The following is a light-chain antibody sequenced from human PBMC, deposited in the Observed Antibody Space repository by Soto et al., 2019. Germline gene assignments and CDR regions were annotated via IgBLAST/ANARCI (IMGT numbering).Light chain of an antibody. J-gene: IGLJ2*01. CDR2: EVS. CDR1: SSDVGGYKY. Sequence: QSALTQPASVSGSPGQSITISCTGTSSDVGGYKYVSWYQQHPDKAPKIIIFEVSNRPSGISSRFSGSKSGNTASLTISALQAAEDADYYCASYTSSSNSEIFGRGTKLTVL. V-gene: IGLV2-14*01. CDR3: ASYTSSSNSEI.